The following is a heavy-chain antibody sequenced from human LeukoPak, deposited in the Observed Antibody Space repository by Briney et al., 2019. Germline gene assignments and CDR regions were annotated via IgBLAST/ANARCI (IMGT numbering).Heavy chain of an antibody. D-gene: IGHD3-22*01. CDR1: GGTFNNSA. J-gene: IGHJ4*02. CDR3: ARGAYYDSSGYPAYYFDY. Sequence: GASVKVSCKTSGGTFNNSAISWVRQAPGQGLEWMGGIIPIFGTANYAQKFQGRVTITADESTSTAYMELSSLRSEDTAVYYCARGAYYDSSGYPAYYFDYWGQGTLVTVSS. V-gene: IGHV1-69*13. CDR2: IIPIFGTA.